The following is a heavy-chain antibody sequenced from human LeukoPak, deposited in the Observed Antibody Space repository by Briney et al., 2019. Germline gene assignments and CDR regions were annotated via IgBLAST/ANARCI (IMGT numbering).Heavy chain of an antibody. J-gene: IGHJ4*02. CDR3: AKDGTYYYDSSGYWGYFDY. V-gene: IGHV3-9*01. CDR2: ISWNSGSI. Sequence: PGRSLRLSCAASGSTFDDYAMHWVRQAPGKGLEWVSGISWNSGSIGYADSVKGRFTISRDNAKNSLYLQMNSLRAEDTALYYCAKDGTYYYDSSGYWGYFDYWGQGTLVTVSS. CDR1: GSTFDDYA. D-gene: IGHD3-22*01.